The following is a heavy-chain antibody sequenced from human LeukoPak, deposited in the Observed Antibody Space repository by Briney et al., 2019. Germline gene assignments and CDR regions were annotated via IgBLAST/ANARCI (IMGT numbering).Heavy chain of an antibody. Sequence: GGSLRLSCAASGFTFSSYAMSWVRQAPGKGLEWVSGTSGSGGSTYYAGSVKGRFTISRDNSKNTLYLQMNSLRAEDTAVYYCAKNGGSQCYSHLDSWGQGTLVTVSS. V-gene: IGHV3-23*01. CDR2: TSGSGGST. CDR3: AKNGGSQCYSHLDS. CDR1: GFTFSSYA. D-gene: IGHD2-15*01. J-gene: IGHJ4*02.